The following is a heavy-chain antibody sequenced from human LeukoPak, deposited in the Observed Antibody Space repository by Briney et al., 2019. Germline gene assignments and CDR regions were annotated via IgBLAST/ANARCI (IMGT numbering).Heavy chain of an antibody. D-gene: IGHD1-26*01. Sequence: GASVKVSCKTSGFTLTIYDINWVRQATGQGLEWRGWMNGNSGDTGYAQKYQGRVTMTRNTSISTAYMELSNLRSEDTAVYSCVRGRCIAGAGDWGQGTPVTVPS. CDR2: MNGNSGDT. CDR1: GFTLTIYD. J-gene: IGHJ1*01. V-gene: IGHV1-8*01. CDR3: VRGRCIAGAGD.